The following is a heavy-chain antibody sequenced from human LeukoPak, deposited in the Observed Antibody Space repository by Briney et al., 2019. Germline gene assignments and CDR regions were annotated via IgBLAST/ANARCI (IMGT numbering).Heavy chain of an antibody. CDR3: AKEMVSSRDYYYYGMDV. Sequence: QPGGSLRLSCAASGFTFSSYAMSWVRQAPGKGLEWVSAISGSGGSTYYADSVKGRFTISRDNSKYTLYLQMNSLRAEDTAVYYCAKEMVSSRDYYYYGMDVWGQGTTVTVSS. CDR1: GFTFSSYA. J-gene: IGHJ6*02. CDR2: ISGSGGST. D-gene: IGHD2-8*01. V-gene: IGHV3-23*01.